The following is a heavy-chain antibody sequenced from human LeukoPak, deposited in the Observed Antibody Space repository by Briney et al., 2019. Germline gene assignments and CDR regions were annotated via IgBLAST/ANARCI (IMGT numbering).Heavy chain of an antibody. J-gene: IGHJ4*02. CDR3: AKGSYYDSSGSFYFDY. D-gene: IGHD3-22*01. V-gene: IGHV3-23*01. CDR2: ISGSGDNT. CDR1: GSTFSSYA. Sequence: GGSLRLPCAASGSTFSSYAMSWVRQAPGKGLEGVSGISGSGDNTYYADSVKGRFTISRDNSKNTLYVQVNSLGTEDTAAYYCAKGSYYDSSGSFYFDYWGQGTLVTVSS.